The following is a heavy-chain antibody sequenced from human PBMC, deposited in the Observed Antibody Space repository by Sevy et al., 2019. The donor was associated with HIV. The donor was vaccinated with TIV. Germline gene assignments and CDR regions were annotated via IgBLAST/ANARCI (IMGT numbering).Heavy chain of an antibody. D-gene: IGHD6-19*01. J-gene: IGHJ4*02. CDR2: ISYDGIIK. V-gene: IGHV3-30*04. Sequence: GGSLRLSCAASGFTFNTHAMHWVRQAPGKGLEWVALISYDGIIKYYADSVKGRLTISRDNSKTTLSLQMNSLRVEDTAVYYCAREGGYTSAWSPGNHWGQGTLVTVSS. CDR1: GFTFNTHA. CDR3: AREGGYTSAWSPGNH.